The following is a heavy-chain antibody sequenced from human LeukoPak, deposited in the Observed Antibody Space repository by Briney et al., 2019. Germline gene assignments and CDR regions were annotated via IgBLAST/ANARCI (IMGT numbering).Heavy chain of an antibody. D-gene: IGHD6-19*01. J-gene: IGHJ5*02. CDR1: GGSLSGYY. CDR3: ARGPLYSSEGEGFDP. V-gene: IGHV4-34*01. Sequence: PSETLSLTCAVYGGSLSGYYWNWIRQPPGKGLEWIGEIDHTGSTNYNVSLKSRVAVSIDTSKNQFSLKLTSVTAADTVVYYCARGPLYSSEGEGFDPWGQGTQVTVSS. CDR2: IDHTGST.